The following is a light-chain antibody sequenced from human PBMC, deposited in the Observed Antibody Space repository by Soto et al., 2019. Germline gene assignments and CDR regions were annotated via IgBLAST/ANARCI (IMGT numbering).Light chain of an antibody. Sequence: DIQMTQSPSSLSASVGDRVTITCRASQGISNHLAWFQQKPGKAPKSLIYAASSLQSGVPSKFSGSGSGTDYTKTDSSMQPEDFATYYCQQYKSYPMTFGQGTKVESK. CDR2: AAS. CDR1: QGISNH. J-gene: IGKJ1*01. V-gene: IGKV1-16*02. CDR3: QQYKSYPMT.